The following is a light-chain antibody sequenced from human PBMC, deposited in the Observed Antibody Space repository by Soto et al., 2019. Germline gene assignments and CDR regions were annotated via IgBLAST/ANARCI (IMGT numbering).Light chain of an antibody. J-gene: IGKJ1*01. CDR1: QSISSW. CDR3: QKYNTYSGT. Sequence: DIQMTQSPSTLSASVGDRVTITCRASQSISSWLAWYQQKPGKAPKLLIHKASILRSGVPSWFSGSGSGTEFTLSISSLQPDDFATYYCQKYNTYSGTFGQGTKVEIK. CDR2: KAS. V-gene: IGKV1-5*03.